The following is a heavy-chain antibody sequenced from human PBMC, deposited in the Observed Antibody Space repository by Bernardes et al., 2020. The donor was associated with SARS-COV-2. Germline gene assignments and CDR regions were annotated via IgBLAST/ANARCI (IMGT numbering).Heavy chain of an antibody. CDR1: GGSISSYY. J-gene: IGHJ4*02. CDR3: ARAAFVWGSYRLYYVDS. D-gene: IGHD3-16*02. V-gene: IGHV4-59*01. Sequence: SETLSLTCTVSGGSISSYYWSWIRQPPGKGLEWIGYIYYSGSTNYNPSLKSRVTISVDTSKNQFSLKLSSVTAADTAVYYCARAAFVWGSYRLYYVDSWGQEALVAVSS. CDR2: IYYSGST.